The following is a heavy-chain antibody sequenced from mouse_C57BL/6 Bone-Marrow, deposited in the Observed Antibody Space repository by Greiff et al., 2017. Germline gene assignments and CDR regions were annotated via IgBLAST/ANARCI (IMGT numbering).Heavy chain of an antibody. V-gene: IGHV1-7*01. CDR1: GYTFTSYW. J-gene: IGHJ3*01. CDR2: INPSSGYT. CDR3: ARGRFRFAY. Sequence: VQGVESGAELAKPGASVKLSCKASGYTFTSYWMHWVKQRPGQGLEWIGYINPSSGYTKYNQKFKDKATLTADKSSSTAYMQLSRLTYEDSAVYYCARGRFRFAYWGQGTLVTVSA.